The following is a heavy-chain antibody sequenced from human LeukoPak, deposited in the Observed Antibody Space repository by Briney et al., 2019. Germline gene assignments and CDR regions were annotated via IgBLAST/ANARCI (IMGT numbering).Heavy chain of an antibody. CDR2: ISGSGGGT. CDR1: GFTFSTYA. Sequence: GGSLRLSCAASGFTFSTYAMSWVRQAPGKGLEWVSAISGSGGGTYYADSVNGRFTISRDNSKNTLYLQMNSLRAEDTAVYYCAKVLWFGEPYRGQDFDYWGQGTLVTVSS. J-gene: IGHJ4*02. D-gene: IGHD3-10*01. CDR3: AKVLWFGEPYRGQDFDY. V-gene: IGHV3-23*01.